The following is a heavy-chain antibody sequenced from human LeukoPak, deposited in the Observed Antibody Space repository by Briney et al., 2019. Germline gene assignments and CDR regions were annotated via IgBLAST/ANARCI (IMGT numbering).Heavy chain of an antibody. CDR3: ARVSSDRTGYYYGMDV. CDR1: GFTFSKYW. Sequence: GGSLRLSCAASGFTFSKYWMSWVRQAPGKGPEWVANMREDGSQIYYVDSVKGRFTISRDNAKNSLYLQMNNLRAEDTAVYYCARVSSDRTGYYYGMDVWGQGTTVTVSS. V-gene: IGHV3-7*01. CDR2: MREDGSQI. J-gene: IGHJ6*02. D-gene: IGHD3/OR15-3a*01.